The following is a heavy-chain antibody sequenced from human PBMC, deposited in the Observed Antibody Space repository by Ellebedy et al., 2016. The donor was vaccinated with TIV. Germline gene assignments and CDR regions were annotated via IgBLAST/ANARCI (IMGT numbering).Heavy chain of an antibody. J-gene: IGHJ6*02. Sequence: SQTLSLTCVISGDSVSTDIGWNWIRQSPSRGLEWLGRTYYRSKWNNDYAVSLKSRTTINPDTSKNQFSLQLNSVIPDDTAVYYCARGWFGSGMDVWGQGTTVTVSS. V-gene: IGHV6-1*01. CDR3: ARGWFGSGMDV. CDR1: GDSVSTDIG. CDR2: TYYRSKWNN. D-gene: IGHD3-16*01.